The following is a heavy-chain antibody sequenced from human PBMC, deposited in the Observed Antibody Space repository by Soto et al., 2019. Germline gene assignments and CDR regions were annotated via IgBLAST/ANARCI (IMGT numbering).Heavy chain of an antibody. J-gene: IGHJ3*02. CDR2: ITARGDTT. CDR1: AFTFSSYA. CDR3: AKVSPLRNCTSTNYLGDFDI. V-gene: IGHV3-23*02. D-gene: IGHD2-2*01. Sequence: EEQVLESGGGLVRPGGSMRLSCAASAFTFSSYAMIWVRQSPGKGREWVSAITARGDTTYYKDTVKGQFTISRDNSKNTLYQRMNSLRAEATAVSYCAKVSPLRNCTSTNYLGDFDIWGEGTTVTVS.